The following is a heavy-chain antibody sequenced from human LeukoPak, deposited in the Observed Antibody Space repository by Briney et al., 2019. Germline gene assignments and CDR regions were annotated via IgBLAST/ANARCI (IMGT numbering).Heavy chain of an antibody. J-gene: IGHJ6*02. V-gene: IGHV3-15*01. CDR3: TTKEGTAMVTSYYYYGMDV. Sequence: PGGSLRLSCAASGFTFSNAWMSWVRQAPGKGLEWVGRIKSKTDGGTTDYAAPVKGRFTISRDDSKNTLYLQMNSLKTEDTAVYYCTTKEGTAMVTSYYYYGMDVWGQGTTVTVSS. D-gene: IGHD5-18*01. CDR2: IKSKTDGGTT. CDR1: GFTFSNAW.